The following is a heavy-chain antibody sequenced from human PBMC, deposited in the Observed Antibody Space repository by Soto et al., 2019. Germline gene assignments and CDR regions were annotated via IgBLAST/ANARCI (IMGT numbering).Heavy chain of an antibody. CDR1: GLTFNTSG. CDR3: ATKARVTNYLYYGMDV. CDR2: ISYDGATQ. J-gene: IGHJ6*02. D-gene: IGHD2-21*02. V-gene: IGHV3-30*03. Sequence: QVQLVESGGGVVQPGASLRLSCEVSGLTFNTSGMHWVRQAPGKGLEWLAVISYDGATQYYGDTVKGRFTISRDNSKNTLFLHMGRLRAEDTAMYYCATKARVTNYLYYGMDVWGLGTTVPVSS.